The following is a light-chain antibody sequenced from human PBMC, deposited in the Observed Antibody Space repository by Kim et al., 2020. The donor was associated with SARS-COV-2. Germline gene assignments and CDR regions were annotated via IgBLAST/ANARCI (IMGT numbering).Light chain of an antibody. CDR1: QSISSR. J-gene: IGKJ1*01. V-gene: IGKV1-5*03. CDR3: QQYNSYSRT. CDR2: KAS. Sequence: DIQMTQSPSTLSASVGDRVTITCRASQSISSRLAWYQQKPGKAPKLLIYKASSLESGVPSRFSGSGSGTEFTLTISSLQPDDFATYYCQQYNSYSRTFGKGTKVDIK.